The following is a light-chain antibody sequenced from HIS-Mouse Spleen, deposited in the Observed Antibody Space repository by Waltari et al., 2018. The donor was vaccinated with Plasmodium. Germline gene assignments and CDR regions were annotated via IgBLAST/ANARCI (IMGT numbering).Light chain of an antibody. J-gene: IGKJ2*01. CDR2: GAS. CDR3: MQALQTPRYT. Sequence: EIVMTQSPAPLSVSPGERATLSCRASQSVSSNLAWYQQKPGQAPRLLIYGASTRATGIPARFSGSGSGTDFTLKISRVEAEDVGVYYCMQALQTPRYTFGQGTKLEIK. CDR1: QSVSSN. V-gene: IGKV3-15*01.